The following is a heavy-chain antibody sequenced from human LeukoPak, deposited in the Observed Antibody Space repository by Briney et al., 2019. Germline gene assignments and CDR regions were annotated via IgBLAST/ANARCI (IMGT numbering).Heavy chain of an antibody. CDR2: ISSSSSTI. Sequence: GGSLRLSCAASGFTFSSYGMHWVRQAPGKGLEWVSYISSSSSTIYYADSVKGRFTISRDNAKNSLYLQMNSLRAEDTAVYYCARGRDGYPGAFDIWGQGTMVTVSS. CDR3: ARGRDGYPGAFDI. D-gene: IGHD5-24*01. V-gene: IGHV3-48*01. J-gene: IGHJ3*02. CDR1: GFTFSSYG.